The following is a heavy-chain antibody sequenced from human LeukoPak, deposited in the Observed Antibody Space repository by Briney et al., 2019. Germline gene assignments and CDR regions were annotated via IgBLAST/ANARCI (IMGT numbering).Heavy chain of an antibody. D-gene: IGHD3-10*01. V-gene: IGHV3-30*18. Sequence: GGSLRLSCAASGFTFSSYGMHWVRQAPGKGLEWVAVISYDGSNKYYADSVKGRFTISRDNSKTTLYLQMNSLRAEDTAVYYCAKDRYYGSGSYLDYWGQGTLVTVSS. CDR1: GFTFSSYG. J-gene: IGHJ4*02. CDR3: AKDRYYGSGSYLDY. CDR2: ISYDGSNK.